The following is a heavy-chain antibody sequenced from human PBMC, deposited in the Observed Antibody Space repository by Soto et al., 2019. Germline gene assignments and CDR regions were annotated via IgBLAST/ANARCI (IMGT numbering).Heavy chain of an antibody. CDR1: GGSISSYY. J-gene: IGHJ4*02. CDR3: ARRTDSGYDWDSDY. Sequence: SSETLSLTCTVSGGSISSYYWSWIRQPPGKGLEWIGYIYYSGSTNYNPSLKSRVTISVDTSKNQFSLKLSSVTAADTAVYYCARRTDSGYDWDSDYWGQGTLVTVSS. CDR2: IYYSGST. D-gene: IGHD5-12*01. V-gene: IGHV4-59*08.